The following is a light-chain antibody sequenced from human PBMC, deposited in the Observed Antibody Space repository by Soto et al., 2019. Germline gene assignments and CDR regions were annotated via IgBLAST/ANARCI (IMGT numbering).Light chain of an antibody. Sequence: EVALTQSPGTLSLSPGERATLSCRASQSVDSSTLAWYQQKPGQAPRLLISGASKRATGTPDRFSGSGSGTDFTLTISRLEPEDFAVYYCQHFDDSLTFGGGTKVEIK. CDR3: QHFDDSLT. CDR2: GAS. V-gene: IGKV3-20*01. CDR1: QSVDSST. J-gene: IGKJ4*01.